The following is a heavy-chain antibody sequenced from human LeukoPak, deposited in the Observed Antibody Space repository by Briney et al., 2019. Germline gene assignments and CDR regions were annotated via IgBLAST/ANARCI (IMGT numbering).Heavy chain of an antibody. CDR3: ARERVTSRRSCFDS. CDR1: GFTFSSYE. J-gene: IGHJ4*02. D-gene: IGHD2-21*02. CDR2: IKQDGVEK. Sequence: GGSLRLSCAASGFTFSSYEMNWVRQAPGKGLEWVANIKQDGVEKNYVDSVEGRFTISRDNAENSLYLQMSSLRADDTAVYYCARERVTSRRSCFDSWGQGTLVTVSS. V-gene: IGHV3-7*03.